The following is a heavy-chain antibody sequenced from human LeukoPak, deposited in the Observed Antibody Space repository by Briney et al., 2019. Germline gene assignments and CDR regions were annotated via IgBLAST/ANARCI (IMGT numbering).Heavy chain of an antibody. V-gene: IGHV1-24*01. Sequence: ASVKVSCKVSGYTLTELSMHWVRQAPGKGLEWMGGFDPEDGETIYAQKFQGRVTMTEDTSTDTAYMELSSLRSEDTAVYYCATPPGKWELLGEEYFQHWGQGTLVTVSS. CDR2: FDPEDGET. J-gene: IGHJ1*01. CDR1: GYTLTELS. D-gene: IGHD1-26*01. CDR3: ATPPGKWELLGEEYFQH.